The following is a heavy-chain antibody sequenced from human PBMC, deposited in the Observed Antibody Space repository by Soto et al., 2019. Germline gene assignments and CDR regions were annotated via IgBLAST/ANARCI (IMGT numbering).Heavy chain of an antibody. CDR2: IYPGDSDT. CDR1: GYSFTSYW. Sequence: GDSLKISCKGSGYSFTSYWIGWVRQMPGKGLEWMGIIYPGDSDTRYSPSFQGQVTISADKSISTAYLQWSSLKASDTAMYYCARHNQQLVQDYGMDVWGQGTTVTGSS. CDR3: ARHNQQLVQDYGMDV. V-gene: IGHV5-51*01. J-gene: IGHJ6*02. D-gene: IGHD6-13*01.